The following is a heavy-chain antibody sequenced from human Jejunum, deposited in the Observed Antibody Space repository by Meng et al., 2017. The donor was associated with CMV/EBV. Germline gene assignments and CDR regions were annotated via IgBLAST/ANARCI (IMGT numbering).Heavy chain of an antibody. V-gene: IGHV4-34*01. Sequence: YGGSFSGYYWSWIRQPPGKGLEWIGEINHSGSTNYNPSLKSRVTISVDTSKSQFSLELTSVTAADTAIYYCVRGRGDGSGSYYDYWGPGTVVTVSS. CDR3: VRGRGDGSGSYYDY. CDR2: INHSGST. J-gene: IGHJ4*02. CDR1: GGSFSGYY. D-gene: IGHD3-10*01.